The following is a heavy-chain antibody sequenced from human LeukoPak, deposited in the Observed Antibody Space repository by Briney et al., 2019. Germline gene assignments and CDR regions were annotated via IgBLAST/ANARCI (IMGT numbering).Heavy chain of an antibody. J-gene: IGHJ3*02. CDR3: ARGNGYNLDAFDI. CDR2: ISSSSSTI. Sequence: GGSLRLXCAASGFTFSSYSMNWVRQAPGKGLEWVSYISSSSSTIYYADSVKGRFTISSDNAKNSLYLQMNSLRAEDTAVYYCARGNGYNLDAFDIWGQGTMVTVSS. D-gene: IGHD5-24*01. CDR1: GFTFSSYS. V-gene: IGHV3-48*01.